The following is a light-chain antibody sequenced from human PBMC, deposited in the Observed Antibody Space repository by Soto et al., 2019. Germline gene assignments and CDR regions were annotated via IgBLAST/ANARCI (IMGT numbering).Light chain of an antibody. CDR3: QVWDNGSDPLYV. CDR2: DDS. CDR1: KIGSGS. J-gene: IGLJ1*01. Sequence: VLTQPPSVSVAPGQTASITCGGDKIGSGSVYWYQQKPGLAPVLVVYDDSDRPSGVPDRFSGSYSGNTATLTISRVEAGDEADYYCQVWDNGSDPLYVFGPGTKLTVL. V-gene: IGLV3-21*02.